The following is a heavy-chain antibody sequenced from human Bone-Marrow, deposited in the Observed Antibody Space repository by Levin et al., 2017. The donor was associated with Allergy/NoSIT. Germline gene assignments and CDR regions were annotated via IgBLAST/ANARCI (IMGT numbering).Heavy chain of an antibody. V-gene: IGHV3-74*03. D-gene: IGHD2-21*01. CDR1: GFTFGTYW. CDR2: IKGDGSVR. J-gene: IGHJ4*02. CDR3: VKDASYCFDS. Sequence: GGSLRLSCTASGFTFGTYWMHWVRQAPGEGLVWVASIKGDGSVRTYAGSVKGRFTISRDNAKNTLFLQMNSLRAEDTAVYYCVKDASYCFDSWGQGTLVTVSS.